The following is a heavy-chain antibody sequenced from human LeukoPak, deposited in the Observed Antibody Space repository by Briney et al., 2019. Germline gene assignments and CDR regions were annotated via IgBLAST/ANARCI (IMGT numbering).Heavy chain of an antibody. D-gene: IGHD6-19*01. CDR1: GFTVSSNY. J-gene: IGHJ4*02. Sequence: GGSLRLSCSASGFTVSSNYMSWVRQGPGKGLECVSVISNDGDTYYADSVKGRFTISRDTSKNTVSLQMNSLRAEDTAVYYCAGDKTTGGWYEFDYWGQGTLVTVSS. CDR3: AGDKTTGGWYEFDY. V-gene: IGHV3-53*01. CDR2: ISNDGDT.